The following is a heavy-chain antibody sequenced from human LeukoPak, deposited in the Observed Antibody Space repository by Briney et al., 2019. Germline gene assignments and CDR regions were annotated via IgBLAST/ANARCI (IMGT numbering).Heavy chain of an antibody. V-gene: IGHV3-7*01. CDR2: INHDGSEK. CDR3: ARAREAPANVFPDH. CDR1: GFTFSRYW. Sequence: PGWSLTLSCAASGFTFSRYWMTWVRQSPGKGLEWVANINHDGSEKYYGDSVTGRFTISRDNAENSLFLQMNSLRADDTGVYYCARAREAPANVFPDHWGQGVVVTVSS. D-gene: IGHD2-15*01. J-gene: IGHJ4*02.